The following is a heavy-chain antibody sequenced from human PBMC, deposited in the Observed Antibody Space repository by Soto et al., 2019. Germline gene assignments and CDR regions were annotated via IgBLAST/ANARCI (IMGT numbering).Heavy chain of an antibody. CDR3: AIAMAGKWHPFDY. CDR1: GYSFNNYG. CDR2: ISAYNGDT. D-gene: IGHD6-19*01. Sequence: ASVKVSCKASGYSFNNYGITWVRQAPGQGLEWMGWISAYNGDTKLAQTVQGRVILTIEASTSTAYMEMWSLTSNDTAVYYCAIAMAGKWHPFDYWGHGTLVTVSS. J-gene: IGHJ4*01. V-gene: IGHV1-18*01.